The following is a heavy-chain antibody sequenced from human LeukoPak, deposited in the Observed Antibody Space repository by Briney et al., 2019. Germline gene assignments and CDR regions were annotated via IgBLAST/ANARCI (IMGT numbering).Heavy chain of an antibody. J-gene: IGHJ4*02. Sequence: GASVKVSCKASGYTFTSYYMHWVRQAPGQGLEWMGIINPSGGSTSHAQKFQGRVTMTRDTSTSTVYMELSSLRSEDTAVYYCARLPLLGGDYATAYGKHFDYWGQGTLVTVSS. D-gene: IGHD4-17*01. CDR2: INPSGGST. CDR1: GYTFTSYY. CDR3: ARLPLLGGDYATAYGKHFDY. V-gene: IGHV1-46*01.